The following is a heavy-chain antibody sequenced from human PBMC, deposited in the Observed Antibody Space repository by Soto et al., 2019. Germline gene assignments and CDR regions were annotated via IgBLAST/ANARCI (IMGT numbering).Heavy chain of an antibody. CDR3: ARSPTRTNYADRFDP. J-gene: IGHJ5*02. CDR1: GSTFRSYW. CDR2: INSDGSST. D-gene: IGHD4-4*01. V-gene: IGHV3-74*01. Sequence: LRLSCAASGSTFRSYWMHWVRQAPGKGLVRVSRINSDGSSTSYADSEKGRFTISRDNSNNILYLQMNSLRVEDTAVYYCARSPTRTNYADRFDPWGQGTMVTVSS.